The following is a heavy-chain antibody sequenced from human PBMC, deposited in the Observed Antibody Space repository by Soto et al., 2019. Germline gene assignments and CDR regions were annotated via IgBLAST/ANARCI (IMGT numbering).Heavy chain of an antibody. Sequence: VESLKISCKGSGYSFTSYWIGWVRQMPGKGLEWMAIIYPFDSYTRYSPSFQGQVTISADKSISTAYLQWSSLKASDTAMYYCARQLLPDGESIQHYYYGMEVWGKEITVNTSS. J-gene: IGHJ6*04. CDR2: IYPFDSYT. D-gene: IGHD4-17*01. CDR3: ARQLLPDGESIQHYYYGMEV. CDR1: GYSFTSYW. V-gene: IGHV5-51*01.